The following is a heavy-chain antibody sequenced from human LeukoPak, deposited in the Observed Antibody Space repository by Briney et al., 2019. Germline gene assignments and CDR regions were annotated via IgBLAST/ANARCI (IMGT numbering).Heavy chain of an antibody. V-gene: IGHV4-59*01. CDR1: GGSISSYY. Sequence: SETLSLTCTVSGGSISSYYCSWIRQPPGKGLEWIGYIYYSGSTNYNPSLKSRVTISVDTSKNQFSLKLSSVTAADTAVYYCAREPGPRSNWSWGQGTLVTVSS. J-gene: IGHJ4*02. D-gene: IGHD5-24*01. CDR2: IYYSGST. CDR3: AREPGPRSNWS.